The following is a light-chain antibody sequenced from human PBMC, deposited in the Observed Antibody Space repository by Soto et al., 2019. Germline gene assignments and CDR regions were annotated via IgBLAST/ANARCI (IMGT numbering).Light chain of an antibody. CDR3: QQYNSYSQT. V-gene: IGKV1-5*03. J-gene: IGKJ1*01. CDR1: QSISSW. Sequence: DIQMTQSPYTLSASVGDRVTITGRASQSISSWLAWYQQKPGKAPKLLIYKASSLESGVPSRISGSGSGTEFTLTISNLQPDDCATDYCQQYNSYSQTFGQGTKVEIK. CDR2: KAS.